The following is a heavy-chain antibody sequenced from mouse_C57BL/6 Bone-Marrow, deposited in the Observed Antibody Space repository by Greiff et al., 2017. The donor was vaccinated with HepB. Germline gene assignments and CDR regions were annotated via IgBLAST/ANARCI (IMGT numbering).Heavy chain of an antibody. V-gene: IGHV1-26*01. CDR3: ARRGVRWGYFDV. Sequence: EVKLQQSGPELVKPGASVKISCKASGYTFTDYYMNWVKQSHGKSLEWIGDINPNNGGTSYNQKFKGKATLTVDKSSSTAYMELRSLTSEDSAVYYCARRGVRWGYFDVWGTGTTVTVSS. J-gene: IGHJ1*03. CDR2: INPNNGGT. CDR1: GYTFTDYY. D-gene: IGHD1-1*01.